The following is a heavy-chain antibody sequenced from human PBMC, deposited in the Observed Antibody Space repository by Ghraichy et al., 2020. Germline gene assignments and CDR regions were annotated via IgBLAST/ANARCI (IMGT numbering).Heavy chain of an antibody. J-gene: IGHJ3*02. CDR1: GFTFSSYG. CDR2: IRYDGSNK. CDR3: AKGALGYCSGGSCYLADAFDI. V-gene: IGHV3-30*02. Sequence: GGSLRLSCAASGFTFSSYGMHWVRQAPGKGLEWVAFIRYDGSNKYYADSVKGRFTISRDNSKNTLYLQMNSLRAEDTAVYYCAKGALGYCSGGSCYLADAFDIWGQGTMVTVSS. D-gene: IGHD2-15*01.